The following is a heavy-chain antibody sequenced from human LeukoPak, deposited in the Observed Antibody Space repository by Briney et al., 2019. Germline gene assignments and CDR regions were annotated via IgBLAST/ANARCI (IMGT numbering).Heavy chain of an antibody. CDR3: ARVGEGWYYQYYYMDV. CDR2: ISKNGGNK. J-gene: IGHJ6*03. CDR1: GFTLISYA. V-gene: IGHV3-64*01. D-gene: IGHD1-26*01. Sequence: PGGSLRLSCAASGFTLISYALHWFRQAPGRGRKYGSSISKNGGNKYYAKSVNGRFRISRDNSQNPLYLQMGSLRTEDLAVYYGARVGEGWYYQYYYMDVWGKGTTVTVSS.